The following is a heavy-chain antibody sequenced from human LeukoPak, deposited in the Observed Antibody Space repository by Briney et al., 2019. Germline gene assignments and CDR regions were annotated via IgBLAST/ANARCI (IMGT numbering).Heavy chain of an antibody. CDR2: INHSGST. D-gene: IGHD6-13*01. V-gene: IGHV4-34*01. CDR3: ARVTSYSSSWREYFQH. Sequence: SETLSLTCAVYDGSFSGYYWSWIRQPPGKGLEWIGEINHSGSTNYNPSLKSRVTISVDTSKNQFSLKLSSVTAADTAVYYCARVTSYSSSWREYFQHWGQGTLVTVSS. CDR1: DGSFSGYY. J-gene: IGHJ1*01.